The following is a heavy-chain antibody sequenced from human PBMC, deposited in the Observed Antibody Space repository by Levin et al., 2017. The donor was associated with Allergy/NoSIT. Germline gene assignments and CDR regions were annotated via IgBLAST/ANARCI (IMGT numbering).Heavy chain of an antibody. V-gene: IGHV4-39*01. Sequence: GSLRLSCTVSGGSISSSSYYWGWVRQPPGKGLEWIGSIYYSGSTYYNPSLKSRVTISVDTSNNQFSLKLSSVTAADTAVFYCARHGSYSSPFDYWGQGTLVTVSS. CDR1: GGSISSSSYY. CDR2: IYYSGST. CDR3: ARHGSYSSPFDY. J-gene: IGHJ4*01. D-gene: IGHD6-13*01.